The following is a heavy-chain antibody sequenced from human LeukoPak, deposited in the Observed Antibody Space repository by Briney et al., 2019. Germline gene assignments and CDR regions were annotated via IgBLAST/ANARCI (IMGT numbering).Heavy chain of an antibody. CDR1: GGSISSSSYY. CDR2: IYYSGST. Sequence: SETLSLTCTVSGGSISSSSYYWGWIRQPPGKGLEWIGSIYYSGSTYYNPSLKSRVTISVDTSKNQFSLKLSSVTAADTAVYYCARGTPSRYSGYDTAPFDYWGQGTLVTVSS. J-gene: IGHJ4*02. V-gene: IGHV4-39*07. CDR3: ARGTPSRYSGYDTAPFDY. D-gene: IGHD5-12*01.